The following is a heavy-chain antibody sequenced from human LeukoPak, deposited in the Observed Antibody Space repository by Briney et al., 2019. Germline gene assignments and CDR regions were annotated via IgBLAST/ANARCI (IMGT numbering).Heavy chain of an antibody. J-gene: IGHJ3*02. CDR1: GFTFSSYS. CDR3: ASVAIEVAFDI. D-gene: IGHD2-21*01. CDR2: ISSSSSTI. V-gene: IGHV3-48*01. Sequence: GGSLRLSCAASGFTFSSYSMNWVRQAPGKGLEWVSYISSSSSTIYYADSVKSRFTISRDNAKNSLYLQMNSLRAEDTAVYYCASVAIEVAFDIWGQGTMVTVSS.